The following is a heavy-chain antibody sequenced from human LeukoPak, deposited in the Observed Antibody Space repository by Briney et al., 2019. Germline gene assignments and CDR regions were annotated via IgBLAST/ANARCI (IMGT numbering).Heavy chain of an antibody. CDR2: ISYDGSNK. D-gene: IGHD3-16*01. J-gene: IGHJ4*02. Sequence: GGSLRLSCAASGFTFSSYAMHWVRQAPGKGLEWVAVISYDGSNKYYADSVKGRFTISRDNSKNTLYLQMNSLRAEDTAVYYCARGNYVWGSYCLDYWGQGTLVTVSS. CDR3: ARGNYVWGSYCLDY. CDR1: GFTFSSYA. V-gene: IGHV3-30-3*01.